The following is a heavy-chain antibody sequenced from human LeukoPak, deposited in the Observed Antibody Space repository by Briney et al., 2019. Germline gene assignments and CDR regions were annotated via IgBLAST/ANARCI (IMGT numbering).Heavy chain of an antibody. V-gene: IGHV3-48*02. CDR1: GFTFSNYD. J-gene: IGHJ4*02. CDR2: ITTSSSTI. D-gene: IGHD5-18*01. Sequence: GGSLRHSCTASGFTFSNYDMNWVRQAPGKGLEWVSFITTSSSTIYYADSVKGRFTVDRDNAKNSLDLQMNSLRDEDTALYYCASGVETSMGKDYWGQGTLVTVSS. CDR3: ASGVETSMGKDY.